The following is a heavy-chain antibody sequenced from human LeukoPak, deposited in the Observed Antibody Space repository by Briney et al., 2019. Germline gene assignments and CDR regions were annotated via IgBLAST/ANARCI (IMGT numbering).Heavy chain of an antibody. CDR2: IDPSDSDS. V-gene: IGHV5-51*01. Sequence: GESLKISCKVSGYTFTSEWIGWVRQIPGKGREWMGIIDPSDSDSRYSPSFRGQVTISADKSSSTTYLQWNSLKASDTAIYYCARRWGGSAAHCNGDAIFDRWGQGTMVTVSS. CDR3: ARRWGGSAAHCNGDAIFDR. D-gene: IGHD2/OR15-2a*01. J-gene: IGHJ4*02. CDR1: GYTFTSEW.